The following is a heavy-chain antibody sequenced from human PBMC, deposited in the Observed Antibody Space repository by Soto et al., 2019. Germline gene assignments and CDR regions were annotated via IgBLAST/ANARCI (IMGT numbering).Heavy chain of an antibody. CDR3: ALRSMAVVPEY. CDR1: GDSISSYY. Sequence: QVQLQESGPGLVKPWETLSLTCAVSGDSISSYYCMWIRQPPGKGLESIGYLYYGRSANYNPSLKSRVTLSVDTSTNQCSLTLSSTTAADTAVYYCALRSMAVVPEYWGQGTLVTVSS. V-gene: IGHV4-59*01. J-gene: IGHJ4*02. D-gene: IGHD3-22*01. CDR2: LYYGRSA.